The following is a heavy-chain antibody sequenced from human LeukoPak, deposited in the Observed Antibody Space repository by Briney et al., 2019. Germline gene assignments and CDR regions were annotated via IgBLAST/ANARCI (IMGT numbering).Heavy chain of an antibody. V-gene: IGHV3-48*03. CDR3: ARSLYDFWSGYYYDAFDI. Sequence: PGGSLTLSCAASGFTFSSYDRNWVRQAPGKGLEWVWYISSSGSTIYYADSVKGRSTISRDNAKTSMYLQMNSLRAEDTAIDYCARSLYDFWSGYYYDAFDIWGQGTMVTVSS. CDR1: GFTFSSYD. CDR2: ISSSGSTI. J-gene: IGHJ3*02. D-gene: IGHD3-3*01.